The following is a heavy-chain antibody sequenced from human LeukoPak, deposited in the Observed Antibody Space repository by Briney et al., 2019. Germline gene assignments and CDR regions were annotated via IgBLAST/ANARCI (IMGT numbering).Heavy chain of an antibody. CDR2: ISAYNGNT. J-gene: IGHJ4*02. D-gene: IGHD1-26*01. CDR1: GYTFTSYG. Sequence: EASVKVSCKASGYTFTSYGISWVRQAPGQGFEWMGWISAYNGNTNYAQKLQGRVTMTTDTSTSTAYMALRSLKSDDTAVYYCARGGRIVGATRSFDYWGQGTLVTVSS. CDR3: ARGGRIVGATRSFDY. V-gene: IGHV1-18*01.